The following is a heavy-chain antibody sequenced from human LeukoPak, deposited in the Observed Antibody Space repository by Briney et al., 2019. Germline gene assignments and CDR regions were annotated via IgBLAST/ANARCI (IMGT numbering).Heavy chain of an antibody. D-gene: IGHD1-14*01. V-gene: IGHV4-39*02. Sequence: SETLSLTCTVSGGSISSSSYYWGWIRQPPGKGLEWIGSIYYSGSTYYNPSLKSRVTISVDTSKNQFSLKLSSVTAADTAVYYCARDIGNHGGGYYYMDVWGKGTTVTVSS. CDR1: GGSISSSSYY. CDR3: ARDIGNHGGGYYYMDV. J-gene: IGHJ6*03. CDR2: IYYSGST.